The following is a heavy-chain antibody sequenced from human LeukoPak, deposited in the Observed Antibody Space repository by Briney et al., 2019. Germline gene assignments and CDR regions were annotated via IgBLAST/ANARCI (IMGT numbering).Heavy chain of an antibody. CDR1: GFTVSSNY. D-gene: IGHD3-22*01. CDR3: ARGPYDSSGYYYRDFDY. CDR2: IYGGGNT. J-gene: IGHJ4*02. Sequence: GSLRLSCAVSGFTVSSNYMSWVRQAPGKGLEWVSTIYGGGNTYFADSVKGRFIISRDNSKNTLYLQMNSLRAEDTAVYYCARGPYDSSGYYYRDFDYWGQGTLVTVSS. V-gene: IGHV3-66*01.